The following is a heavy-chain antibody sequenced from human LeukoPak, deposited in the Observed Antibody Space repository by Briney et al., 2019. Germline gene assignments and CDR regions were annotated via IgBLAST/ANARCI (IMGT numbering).Heavy chain of an antibody. CDR1: GFTFSSHG. CDR3: AKGGYGSGSYSGFDI. CDR2: ISPSGDIL. D-gene: IGHD3-10*01. J-gene: IGHJ3*02. V-gene: IGHV3-23*01. Sequence: GGSLRLSCAASGFTFSSHGMNWVRQAPGKGLEWVSGISPSGDILYYADSVKGQFTISRDNSKNTVSLQMNSLRAEDTAIYYCAKGGYGSGSYSGFDIWGQGTMVTVSS.